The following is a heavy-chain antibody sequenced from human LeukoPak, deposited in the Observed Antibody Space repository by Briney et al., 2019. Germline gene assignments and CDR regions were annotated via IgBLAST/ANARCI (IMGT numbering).Heavy chain of an antibody. D-gene: IGHD6-19*01. V-gene: IGHV3-21*01. J-gene: IGHJ4*02. Sequence: GGSLRLSCAASGLTFSSYSMNWVRQAPGKGLEWVSSISSSSSYIYYADSVKGRFTISRDNAKNSLYLQMNSLRAEDTAVYYCAKDRLSSGWYGDYWGQGTLVTVSS. CDR2: ISSSSSYI. CDR1: GLTFSSYS. CDR3: AKDRLSSGWYGDY.